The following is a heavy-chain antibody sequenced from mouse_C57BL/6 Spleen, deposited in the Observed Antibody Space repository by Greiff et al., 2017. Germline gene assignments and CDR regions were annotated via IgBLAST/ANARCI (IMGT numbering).Heavy chain of an antibody. CDR1: GYTFTSYW. Sequence: VQLQQPGAELVKPGASVKLSCKASGYTFTSYWMQWVKQRPGQGLEWIGEIDPSDSYTNYNQKFKGKATMTVDTSSSTAYMQLSSLTSEDSAVYYCAKLGRFDDWGQGTTLTVSS. D-gene: IGHD4-1*01. V-gene: IGHV1-50*01. CDR3: AKLGRFDD. CDR2: IDPSDSYT. J-gene: IGHJ2*01.